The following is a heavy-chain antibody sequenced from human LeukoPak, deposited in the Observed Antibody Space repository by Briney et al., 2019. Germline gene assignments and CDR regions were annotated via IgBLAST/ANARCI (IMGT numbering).Heavy chain of an antibody. V-gene: IGHV1-2*02. CDR3: ARGDDYGDYTGYY. J-gene: IGHJ4*02. CDR2: ISPNSGGT. D-gene: IGHD4-17*01. CDR1: GYTFTGYY. Sequence: ASVKVSCKTSGYTFTGYYIHWVRQAPGQGLEWMGWISPNSGGTNYAQKFQGRVTMTRDTSISTAYMELSRLRSDDTAVYYCARGDDYGDYTGYYWGQGTLVTVSS.